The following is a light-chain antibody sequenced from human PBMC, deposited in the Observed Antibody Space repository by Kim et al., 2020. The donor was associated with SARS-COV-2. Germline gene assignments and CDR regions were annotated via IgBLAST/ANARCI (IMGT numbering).Light chain of an antibody. CDR1: QNIDTY. CDR2: DAS. Sequence: PGERATLSCMASQNIDTYLAWYQPRPGQAPRLLVYDASNRATGVPDRFSGSGSGTDFTLTISSLEPEDFSIYYCQQRNSWPPAVTFGGGTKVDIK. V-gene: IGKV3-11*01. J-gene: IGKJ4*01. CDR3: QQRNSWPPAVT.